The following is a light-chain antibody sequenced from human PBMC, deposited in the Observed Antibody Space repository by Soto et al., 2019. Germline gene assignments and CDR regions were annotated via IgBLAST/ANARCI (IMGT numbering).Light chain of an antibody. CDR1: QSVSRK. J-gene: IGKJ2*01. Sequence: EIVLTQSPATLSLSPGERATLSCRASQSVSRKLAWYQQKPGQAPRLLIYDASNRATGIPARFSGSGSGTDFTLTISSLEPEDFAVYYCQQRNNWPLYTFGQGTKLEIK. CDR2: DAS. V-gene: IGKV3-11*01. CDR3: QQRNNWPLYT.